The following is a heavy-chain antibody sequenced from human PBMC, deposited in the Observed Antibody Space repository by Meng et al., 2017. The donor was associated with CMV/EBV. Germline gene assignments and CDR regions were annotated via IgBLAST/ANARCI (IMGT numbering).Heavy chain of an antibody. CDR2: INYSGRT. Sequence: ESLKISCTVSGGSISSRSYYWGWIRQPPRKGLEWIGSINYSGRTYYNPSLKSRVTISVDTSKNQVSLKLSSVTAADTAVYYCARSYEFWSGYYFDYWGQGTLVTVSS. CDR3: ARSYEFWSGYYFDY. CDR1: GGSISSRSYY. V-gene: IGHV4-39*01. J-gene: IGHJ4*02. D-gene: IGHD3-3*01.